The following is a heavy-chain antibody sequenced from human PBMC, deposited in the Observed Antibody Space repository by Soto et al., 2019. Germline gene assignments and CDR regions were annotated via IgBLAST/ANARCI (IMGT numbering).Heavy chain of an antibody. J-gene: IGHJ4*02. Sequence: QVQLQESGPGLVKPSGTLSLTCVVSDGSITSDDWWNWVRQPPEKGLEWIGEIHHSGSTNYNPSLKSRITISVDKSKSQFSLDLTSVTAADTAIYYCATSGYYSLDYWGQGTPVTVSP. CDR2: IHHSGST. V-gene: IGHV4-4*02. D-gene: IGHD3-9*01. CDR1: DGSITSDDW. CDR3: ATSGYYSLDY.